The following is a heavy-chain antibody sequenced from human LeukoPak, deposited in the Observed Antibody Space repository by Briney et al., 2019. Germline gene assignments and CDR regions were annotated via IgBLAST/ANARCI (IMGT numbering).Heavy chain of an antibody. CDR2: IKQDGSEK. V-gene: IGHV3-7*01. D-gene: IGHD3-9*01. J-gene: IGHJ4*02. CDR3: ARDLRLRYFDWIA. CDR1: GFTFSSYW. Sequence: GGSQRLSCAASGFTFSSYWMSWVRQAPGKGLEWVANIKQDGSEKYYVDSVKGRFTISRDNAKNSLYLQMNSLRAEDMAVYYCARDLRLRYFDWIAWGQGTLVTVSS.